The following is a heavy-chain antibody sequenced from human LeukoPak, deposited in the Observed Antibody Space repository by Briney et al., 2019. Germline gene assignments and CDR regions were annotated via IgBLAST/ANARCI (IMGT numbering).Heavy chain of an antibody. CDR1: GYTLTDYY. CDR3: ATGLVVGASDAFDI. J-gene: IGHJ3*02. CDR2: VDPEDGET. Sequence: VASLKVSCKVSGYTLTDYYMHSVQQAPGEGLEWMGLVDPEDGETIYAEKFQGRVTITADTSTDTAYMELSSLRSEDTAVYYCATGLVVGASDAFDIWGQGTMVTVSS. V-gene: IGHV1-69-2*01. D-gene: IGHD1-26*01.